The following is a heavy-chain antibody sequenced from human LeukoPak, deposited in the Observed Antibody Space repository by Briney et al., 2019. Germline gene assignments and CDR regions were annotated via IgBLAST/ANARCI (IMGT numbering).Heavy chain of an antibody. Sequence: KPSETLSLTCAVYGGSFSGYYWSWIRQPPGKGLEWIGEINHSGSTNYNPSLKSRVTISVDRSKNQFSLKLSSVTAADTAVYYCARGTRCTNGVCYTSSFDYWGQGTLVTVSS. CDR2: INHSGST. D-gene: IGHD2-8*01. CDR3: ARGTRCTNGVCYTSSFDY. CDR1: GGSFSGYY. V-gene: IGHV4-34*01. J-gene: IGHJ4*02.